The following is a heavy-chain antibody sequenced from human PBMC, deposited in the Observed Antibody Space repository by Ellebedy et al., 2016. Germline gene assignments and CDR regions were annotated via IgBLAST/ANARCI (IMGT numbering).Heavy chain of an antibody. V-gene: IGHV3-9*01. Sequence: GGSLRLSCAASGFTFDDYAMHWVRQAPGKGLEWVSGISWNSGSIGYADSVKGRFTISRDNAKNSLYLQMNSLRAEDTALYYCAKDIGRLVPGRYYFDYWGQGTLVTVSS. J-gene: IGHJ4*02. CDR2: ISWNSGSI. D-gene: IGHD1-14*01. CDR1: GFTFDDYA. CDR3: AKDIGRLVPGRYYFDY.